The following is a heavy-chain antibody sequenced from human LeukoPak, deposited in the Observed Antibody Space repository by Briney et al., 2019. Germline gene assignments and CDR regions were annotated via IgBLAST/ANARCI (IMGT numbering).Heavy chain of an antibody. J-gene: IGHJ4*02. V-gene: IGHV3-74*01. CDR1: GFTFSSYW. Sequence: PGGSLRLSCAASGFTFSSYWMHWVRQAPGEGLVWVSRINSDGSSTSYADSVKGRFTISRDNAKNTLHLQMNSLRAEDTAVYYCAKDEAYYYDSSGYFVVDCWGQGTLVTVSS. D-gene: IGHD3-22*01. CDR3: AKDEAYYYDSSGYFVVDC. CDR2: INSDGSST.